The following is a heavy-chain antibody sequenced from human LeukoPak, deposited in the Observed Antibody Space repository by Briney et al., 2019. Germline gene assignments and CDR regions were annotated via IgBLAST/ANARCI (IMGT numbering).Heavy chain of an antibody. J-gene: IGHJ4*02. CDR2: IYSGGST. CDR1: GFTVSSNY. CDR3: ARDQRRYYYDSSGYYLDY. Sequence: GGSLRLSCAASGFTVSSNYMSWVRQAPGKGLEWVSVIYSGGSTYYADSVKGRFTISRDNSKNTLYLQMNSLRAEDTAVYYCARDQRRYYYDSSGYYLDYWGQGTLVTVSS. V-gene: IGHV3-66*01. D-gene: IGHD3-22*01.